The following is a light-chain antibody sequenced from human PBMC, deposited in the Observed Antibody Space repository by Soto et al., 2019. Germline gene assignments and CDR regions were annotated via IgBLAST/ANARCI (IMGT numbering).Light chain of an antibody. V-gene: IGKV3-20*01. Sequence: EIVLTQSPGTLSLSPGERATLSCRASQSVRSNYLAWYQQKPGQAPRLLIYGASSRATGIPDRFSCSGSGTDFTLTISRLEPEDFAVYYCQHYGSSAYTFGQGTTLEIK. J-gene: IGKJ2*01. CDR2: GAS. CDR1: QSVRSNY. CDR3: QHYGSSAYT.